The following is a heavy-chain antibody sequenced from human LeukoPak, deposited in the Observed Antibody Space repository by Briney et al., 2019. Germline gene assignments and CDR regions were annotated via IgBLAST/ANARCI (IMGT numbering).Heavy chain of an antibody. Sequence: GGSLRLSCAASGFTFSNAWMSWVRQAPGKGLEWVGRIKSKTDGGTTDYAAPVKGRFTISRDDSKNTLYLQMNSLKTEHTAVYYCTTLTYYYDSTGVDYWGQGTLVTVSS. CDR2: IKSKTDGGTT. D-gene: IGHD3-22*01. CDR1: GFTFSNAW. CDR3: TTLTYYYDSTGVDY. J-gene: IGHJ4*02. V-gene: IGHV3-15*01.